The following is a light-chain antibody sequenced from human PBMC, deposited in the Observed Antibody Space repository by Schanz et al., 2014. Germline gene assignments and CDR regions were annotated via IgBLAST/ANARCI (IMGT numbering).Light chain of an antibody. CDR3: CSYAGRKV. Sequence: QSALTQPASVSGSPGQSITLSCTGTSSDVGGYNYVSWYQHHPGKAPKLMIYDVNNRPSGVSNRFSGSKSGNTASLTISGLQADDEADYYCCSYAGRKVFGGGTKLTVL. CDR1: SSDVGGYNY. V-gene: IGLV2-14*03. J-gene: IGLJ3*02. CDR2: DVN.